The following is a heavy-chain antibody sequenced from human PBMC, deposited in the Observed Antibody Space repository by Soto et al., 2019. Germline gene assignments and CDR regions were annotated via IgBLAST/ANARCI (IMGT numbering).Heavy chain of an antibody. CDR3: ARARPRITMVRRVTLDY. CDR2: INHSGST. D-gene: IGHD3-10*01. V-gene: IGHV4-34*01. CDR1: GGSFSGYY. Sequence: SETLSLTCAVYGGSFSGYYWSWIRQPPGKGLEWIGEINHSGSTNYNPSLKSRVTISVDTSKNQFSLKLSSVTAADTAVYYCARARPRITMVRRVTLDYLGQGTLVTGSS. J-gene: IGHJ4*02.